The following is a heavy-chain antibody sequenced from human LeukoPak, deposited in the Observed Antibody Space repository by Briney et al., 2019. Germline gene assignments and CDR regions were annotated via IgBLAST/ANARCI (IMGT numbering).Heavy chain of an antibody. J-gene: IGHJ4*02. Sequence: QAGGSLRLSCAASGFTFNLYSMHWVRQGPGKGLEWVTVISYDGSNKCYADSVKGRFTISRDNSNNTLYLQMDSLRVDDTAVYYCAKYTSGWSVGIDYWGQGTLGTVSS. D-gene: IGHD6-19*01. CDR1: GFTFNLYS. CDR3: AKYTSGWSVGIDY. V-gene: IGHV3-30*18. CDR2: ISYDGSNK.